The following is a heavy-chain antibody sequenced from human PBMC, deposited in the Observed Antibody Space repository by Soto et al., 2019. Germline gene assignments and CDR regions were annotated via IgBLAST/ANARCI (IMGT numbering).Heavy chain of an antibody. CDR1: GFTFSTYW. D-gene: IGHD4-17*01. CDR3: ARGTVRDHDFGDH. J-gene: IGHJ4*02. CDR2: MSSDGSST. V-gene: IGHV3-74*01. Sequence: EVQLVESGGDLVQPGWSLRLSCAASGFTFSTYWMHWVRQVPGKGPEWVSRMSSDGSSTAYADSVRGRFIISRDNAKNTLYLQMNSLRVDDTAVYYCARGTVRDHDFGDHWGLGTLVAVSS.